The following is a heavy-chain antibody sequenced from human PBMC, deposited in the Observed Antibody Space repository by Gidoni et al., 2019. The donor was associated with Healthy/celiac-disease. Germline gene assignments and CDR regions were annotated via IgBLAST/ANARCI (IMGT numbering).Heavy chain of an antibody. CDR1: GFTFSSSS. D-gene: IGHD1-7*01. Sequence: EVQLVESGGGLVKPGGSLRLSCSASGFTFSSSSMTWVRQAPGKGLEWVSSISSSSSYIYYADSVKGRFTISRDNAKNSLYLQMNSLRAEETAVYYCARDWVKRSITGTTQNRYYYYGMDVWGQGTTVTVSS. V-gene: IGHV3-21*01. CDR3: ARDWVKRSITGTTQNRYYYYGMDV. J-gene: IGHJ6*02. CDR2: ISSSSSYI.